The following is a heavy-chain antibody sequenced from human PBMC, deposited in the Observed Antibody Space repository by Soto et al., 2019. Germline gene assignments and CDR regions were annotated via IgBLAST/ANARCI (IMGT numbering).Heavy chain of an antibody. Sequence: ASVKVSCKASGYTFTGYYMHWVRQAPGQGLEWMGWINPNSGGTNYAQKFQGRVTMTRDTSTSTAYMELRSLRSDDTAVYYCARDPTFGGYDRGVSYYYGMDVWG. V-gene: IGHV1-2*02. J-gene: IGHJ6*02. D-gene: IGHD5-12*01. CDR2: INPNSGGT. CDR3: ARDPTFGGYDRGVSYYYGMDV. CDR1: GYTFTGYY.